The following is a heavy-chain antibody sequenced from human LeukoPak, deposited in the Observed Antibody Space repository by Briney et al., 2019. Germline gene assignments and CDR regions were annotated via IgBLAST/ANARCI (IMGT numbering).Heavy chain of an antibody. Sequence: SETLSLTCTVSGGSISSYYWSWIRQPAGKGLEWIGRIYTSGSTNYNPSLKSRVTMSVDTSKNQFSLKLSSVTAADTAVYYCARDLGGARKYYYDSSGYPVWFDPWGQGTLVTVSS. J-gene: IGHJ5*02. V-gene: IGHV4-4*07. CDR1: GGSISSYY. CDR3: ARDLGGARKYYYDSSGYPVWFDP. D-gene: IGHD3-22*01. CDR2: IYTSGST.